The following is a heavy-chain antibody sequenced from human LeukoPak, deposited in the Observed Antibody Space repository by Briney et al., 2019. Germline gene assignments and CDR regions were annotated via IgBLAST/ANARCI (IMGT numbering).Heavy chain of an antibody. D-gene: IGHD6-19*01. CDR1: GYTFTSYY. Sequence: ASVKVSCKASGYTFTSYYMHWVRQAPGQGLEWMGIINPSGGSTSYAQKFQGRVTMTRDTSTSTVYMELSSLRSEDTAVYYCARDQSDSSGWHGGSHGYYYGMDVWGQGTTVTVSS. CDR2: INPSGGST. V-gene: IGHV1-46*01. CDR3: ARDQSDSSGWHGGSHGYYYGMDV. J-gene: IGHJ6*02.